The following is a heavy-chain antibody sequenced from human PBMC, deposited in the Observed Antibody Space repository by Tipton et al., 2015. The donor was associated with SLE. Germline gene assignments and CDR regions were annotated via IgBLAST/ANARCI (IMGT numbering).Heavy chain of an antibody. Sequence: TLSLTCIVSGGSISSNSYYWGWIRQPPGKGLEWIGSIYYSGSTYYNPSLKSRVTISVDTSKNQFSLKLSSVTAADTVVYYCARYPESNYHWFGPWGQGALVTVSS. V-gene: IGHV4-39*07. CDR3: ARYPESNYHWFGP. CDR2: IYYSGST. CDR1: GGSISSNSYY. J-gene: IGHJ5*02. D-gene: IGHD4-11*01.